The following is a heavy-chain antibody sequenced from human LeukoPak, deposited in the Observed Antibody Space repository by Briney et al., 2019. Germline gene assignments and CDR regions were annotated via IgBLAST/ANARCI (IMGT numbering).Heavy chain of an antibody. D-gene: IGHD6-19*01. Sequence: SETLSLTCTVSGGSISSSNYYWGWIRQPPGKGLEWIANIYYSGRTYYNPSLKSRVTISVDTSKNQFSLKLRSVTAADTAVYYCARTGGGSGGIWGQGTMVTVSS. CDR1: GGSISSSNYY. V-gene: IGHV4-39*07. J-gene: IGHJ3*02. CDR2: IYYSGRT. CDR3: ARTGGGSGGI.